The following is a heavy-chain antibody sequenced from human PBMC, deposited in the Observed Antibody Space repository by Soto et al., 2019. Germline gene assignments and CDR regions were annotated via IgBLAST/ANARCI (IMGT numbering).Heavy chain of an antibody. CDR2: IKSKTDGGTT. CDR3: TTDWATSYRPYWFDP. V-gene: IGHV3-15*07. J-gene: IGHJ5*02. Sequence: GGSLRLSCAASGFTFSNAWMNWVRQAPGKGLEWVGRIKSKTDGGTTDYAAPVKGRFTISRDDSKNTLYLQMNSLKTEDTAVYYCTTDWATSYRPYWFDPWGQGTLVTVSS. CDR1: GFTFSNAW. D-gene: IGHD5-12*01.